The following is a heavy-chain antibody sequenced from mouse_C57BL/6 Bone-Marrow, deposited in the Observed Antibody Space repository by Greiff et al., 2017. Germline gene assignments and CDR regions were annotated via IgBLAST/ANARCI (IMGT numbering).Heavy chain of an antibody. CDR3: ARWAYDNYVSWFAY. Sequence: VQLQQSGAELARPGASVKMSCKASGYTFTSYTMHWVKQRPGQGLEWIGYIHPSSGYTKYNQKFKDKATLTADKSSSTAYMQLSSLTSEDSAVYYCARWAYDNYVSWFAYWGQGTLVTVSA. J-gene: IGHJ3*01. CDR2: IHPSSGYT. V-gene: IGHV1-4*01. D-gene: IGHD2-1*01. CDR1: GYTFTSYT.